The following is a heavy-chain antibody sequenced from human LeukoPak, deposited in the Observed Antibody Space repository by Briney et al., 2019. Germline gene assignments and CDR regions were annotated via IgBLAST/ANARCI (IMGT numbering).Heavy chain of an antibody. CDR2: INPSGGST. CDR1: GYTCTSYY. J-gene: IGHJ1*01. CDR3: ARGNFDIVVVTAIPDRAEYFQH. Sequence: ASVKVSCKASGYTCTSYYMHWVRQAPGQGLEWMGIINPSGGSTSYAQKFQGRVTMTRDTSTSTVYMELSSLRSEDTAVYYCARGNFDIVVVTAIPDRAEYFQHWGQGTLVTVSS. V-gene: IGHV1-46*01. D-gene: IGHD2-21*02.